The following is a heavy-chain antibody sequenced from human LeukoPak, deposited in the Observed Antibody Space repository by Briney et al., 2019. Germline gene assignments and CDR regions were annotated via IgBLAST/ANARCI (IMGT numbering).Heavy chain of an antibody. CDR2: INHSGST. Sequence: SETLSLTCAVYGGSFSGYYWSWIRQPPGKGLEWIGEINHSGSTNYNPSLKSRVTISVDTSKNQFSLKLSSVTAADTAVYYCARGPGLLWFGESDYWGQGTLVTVSS. J-gene: IGHJ4*02. D-gene: IGHD3-10*01. CDR3: ARGPGLLWFGESDY. V-gene: IGHV4-34*01. CDR1: GGSFSGYY.